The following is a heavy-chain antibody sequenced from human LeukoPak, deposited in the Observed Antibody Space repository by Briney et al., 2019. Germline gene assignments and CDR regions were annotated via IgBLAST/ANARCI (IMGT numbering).Heavy chain of an antibody. CDR1: GFTFSNYW. CDR3: ARVSSGSYFGYYYYYMDV. V-gene: IGHV3-74*01. J-gene: IGHJ6*03. D-gene: IGHD1-26*01. CDR2: INSDGSST. Sequence: PSGSLRLSCAASGFTFSNYWRHWVRQAPGKGLVRVSRINSDGSSTSYADSVKGRFTISRDHAKNTLSLQMNSLRAEDTAVYYCARVSSGSYFGYYYYYMDVWGKGTPVTVSS.